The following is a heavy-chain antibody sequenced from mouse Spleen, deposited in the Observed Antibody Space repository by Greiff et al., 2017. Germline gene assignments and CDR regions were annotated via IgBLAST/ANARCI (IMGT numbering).Heavy chain of an antibody. V-gene: IGHV1-64*01. Sequence: VQLKQSGAELVKPGASVKLSCKASGYSFTSYWMHWVKQRPGQGLEWIGMIHPNSGSTYYNEKFKNKATLTVDKSSSTAYMQLSSLTSEDSAVYYCARWDYDEAWFAYWGQGTLVTVSA. D-gene: IGHD2-4*01. CDR2: IHPNSGST. CDR3: ARWDYDEAWFAY. J-gene: IGHJ3*01. CDR1: GYSFTSYW.